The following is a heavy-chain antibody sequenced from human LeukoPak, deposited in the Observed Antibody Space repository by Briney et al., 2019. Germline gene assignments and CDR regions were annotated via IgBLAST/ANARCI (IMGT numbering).Heavy chain of an antibody. J-gene: IGHJ6*03. CDR2: IYHSGST. D-gene: IGHD3-10*01. CDR1: GYSISSGYY. V-gene: IGHV4-38-2*02. Sequence: SETLSLTCTVSGYSISSGYYWGWIRQPSGKGLEWIGSIYHSGSTYYNPSLKSRVTISVDTSKNQFSLKLSSVTAADTAVYYCARVHGAGYYYMDVWGKGTTVTVSS. CDR3: ARVHGAGYYYMDV.